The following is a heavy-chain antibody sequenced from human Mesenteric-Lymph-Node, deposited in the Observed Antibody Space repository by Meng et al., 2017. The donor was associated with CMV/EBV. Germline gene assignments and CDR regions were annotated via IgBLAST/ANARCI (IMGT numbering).Heavy chain of an antibody. CDR1: GFTFNTYG. J-gene: IGHJ6*02. V-gene: IGHV3-30*02. CDR3: ARDRRYSSGWSKLGYYYYYGMDV. D-gene: IGHD6-19*01. CDR2: IRYDGSNK. Sequence: GESLKISCAASGFTFNTYGMHWVRQAPGKGLEWVAFIRYDGSNKYYADPVKGRFTISRDNSKNTLYLQMNSLRAEDTAVYYCARDRRYSSGWSKLGYYYYYGMDVWGQGTTVTVSS.